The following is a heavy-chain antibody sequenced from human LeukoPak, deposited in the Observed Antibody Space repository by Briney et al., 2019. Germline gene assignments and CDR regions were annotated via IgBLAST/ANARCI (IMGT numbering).Heavy chain of an antibody. CDR2: IIPIFGTA. CDR1: GGTFSSYA. Sequence: GASVKVSCKASGGTFSSYAISWVRQAPGQGLEWIGGIIPIFGTANYAQKFQGRVTITADESTSTAYMELSSLRSEDTAVYYCASNTEAYYYYYGMDVWGQGTTVTVSS. V-gene: IGHV1-69*13. D-gene: IGHD2-2*02. CDR3: ASNTEAYYYYYGMDV. J-gene: IGHJ6*02.